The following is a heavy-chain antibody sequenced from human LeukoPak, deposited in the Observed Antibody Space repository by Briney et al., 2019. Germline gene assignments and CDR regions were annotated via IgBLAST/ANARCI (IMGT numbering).Heavy chain of an antibody. CDR3: ARPGYCSSTSCFDLFFDY. CDR2: VYPGDSDT. D-gene: IGHD2-2*01. J-gene: IGHJ4*02. V-gene: IGHV5-51*01. CDR1: GYSFTTYW. Sequence: GESLKTSCKGSGYSFTTYWIGWVRQMPGKGLEWMGIVYPGDSDTRYSPSFQGQVTISADKSISTAYLQWSSLKASDTAMYYCARPGYCSSTSCFDLFFDYWGQGTLVTVSS.